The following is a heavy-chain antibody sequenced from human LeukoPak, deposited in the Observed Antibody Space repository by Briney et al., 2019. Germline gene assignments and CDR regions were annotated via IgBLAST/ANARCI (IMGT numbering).Heavy chain of an antibody. CDR3: AREWIQLPLDYYYMDV. V-gene: IGHV1-2*02. Sequence: GASVKVSCKASGYTFTGYYMHWVRQAPGQGLEWMGWINPNSGGTNYAQKFQGRVTMTRDTSISTAYMELSRLRSDDTAVYYCAREWIQLPLDYYYMDVWGKGTTVTVSS. CDR2: INPNSGGT. J-gene: IGHJ6*03. CDR1: GYTFTGYY. D-gene: IGHD5-18*01.